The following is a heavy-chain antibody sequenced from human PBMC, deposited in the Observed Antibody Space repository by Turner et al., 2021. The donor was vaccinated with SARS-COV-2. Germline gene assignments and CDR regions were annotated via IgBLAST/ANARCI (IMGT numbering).Heavy chain of an antibody. CDR2: ISWNSGSI. CDR1: GFTFDDYA. J-gene: IGHJ3*02. CDR3: AKVRRFAFDI. Sequence: EVQLVESGGGFVQPGRSLSLSCAASGFTFDDYAIHWVRQAPGKGLEWVSGISWNSGSIGYADSVKGRFTISRDNAKNSLYLKMNSLRAEDTALYYCAKVRRFAFDIWGQGTMVTVSS. V-gene: IGHV3-9*01.